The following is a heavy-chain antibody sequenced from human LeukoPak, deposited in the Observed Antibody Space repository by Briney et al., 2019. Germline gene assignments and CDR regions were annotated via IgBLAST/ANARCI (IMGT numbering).Heavy chain of an antibody. V-gene: IGHV4-59*08. CDR2: IHYTGST. J-gene: IGHJ4*02. D-gene: IGHD1-14*01. CDR1: GGSITGHY. Sequence: SETLSLTCTVSGGSITGHYWGWIRRPPGQGLEFIAYIHYTGSTNYNPSLNSRATISVDTSKNQFSLKLSSVTAADTAVYYCARHSDSNRKPLLDYWGQGTLVTVSS. CDR3: ARHSDSNRKPLLDY.